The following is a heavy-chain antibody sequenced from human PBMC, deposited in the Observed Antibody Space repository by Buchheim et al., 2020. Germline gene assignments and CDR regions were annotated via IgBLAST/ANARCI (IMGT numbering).Heavy chain of an antibody. CDR3: AKRSVEGGYGGYDDY. J-gene: IGHJ4*02. V-gene: IGHV3-23*01. CDR1: GFTFNSYA. CDR2: ISASGGST. D-gene: IGHD5-12*01. Sequence: EVQLLQSGGGLVQPGGSLRLSCAASGFTFNSYAMSWVRQAPGKGLEWVSVISASGGSTYYADSVKGRFTISRDNSKNTLYLQINSLRADDTAVYYCAKRSVEGGYGGYDDYWGQGSL.